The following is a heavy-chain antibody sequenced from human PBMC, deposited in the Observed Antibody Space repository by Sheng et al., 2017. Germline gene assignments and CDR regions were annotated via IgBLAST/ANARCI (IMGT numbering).Heavy chain of an antibody. CDR2: ISYDGSNK. J-gene: IGHJ5*02. CDR1: GFTFSSYA. CDR3: ARDSPYCSSTSCSLGFDP. D-gene: IGHD2-2*01. Sequence: QVQLVESGGGVVQPGRSLRLSCAASGFTFSSYAMHWVRQAPGKGLECVAVISYDGSNKYYADSVKGRFTISRDNSKNTLYLQMNSLRAEDTAVYYCARDSPYCSSTSCSLGFDPWGQGTLVTVSS. V-gene: IGHV3-30*04.